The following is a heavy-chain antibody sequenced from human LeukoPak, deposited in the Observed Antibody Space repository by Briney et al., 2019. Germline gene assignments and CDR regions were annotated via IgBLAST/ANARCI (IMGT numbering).Heavy chain of an antibody. CDR1: GDSLSSKSPA. D-gene: IGHD2-15*01. CDR2: TYYRSKWHS. J-gene: IGHJ4*02. V-gene: IGHV6-1*01. CDR3: ARLVGGSPAY. Sequence: SQTLSLTCALSGDSLSSKSPAWNWIRQSPSRGLKLLGRTYYRSKWHSDYAVSVKSRIPITPDSSKNPFSPQLTSVTPEDTGVYYCARLVGGSPAYWGQGTLVTVSS.